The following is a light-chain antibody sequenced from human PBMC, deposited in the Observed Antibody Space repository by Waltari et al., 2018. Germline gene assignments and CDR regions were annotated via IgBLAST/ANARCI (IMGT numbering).Light chain of an antibody. CDR2: GIF. V-gene: IGKV3-20*01. CDR1: QSVSRA. Sequence: EIVLTQSPGTLSLSPGERATLSCRTSQSVSRALDWYQQKPGRAPRLLIYGIFNRATGIPDRFSGSGSGTDFSLTISRLEPEDFAVYYCQHYVMLPVTFGQGTRVEVK. CDR3: QHYVMLPVT. J-gene: IGKJ1*01.